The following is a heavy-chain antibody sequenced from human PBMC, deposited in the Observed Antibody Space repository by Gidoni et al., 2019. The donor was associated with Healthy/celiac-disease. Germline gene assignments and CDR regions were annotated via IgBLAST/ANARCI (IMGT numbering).Heavy chain of an antibody. CDR1: GGTFSSYA. D-gene: IGHD3-3*01. J-gene: IGHJ6*03. Sequence: QVQLVQSGAEVKKPGSSVKVSCKASGGTFSSYAISWVRQAPGQGLEWMGGIIPLFGTANYAQKFQGRVTITADKSTSTAYMELSSLRSEDTAVYYCARGRCPTIFGVVHTDLNYYYYMDVWGKGTTVTVSS. CDR3: ARGRCPTIFGVVHTDLNYYYYMDV. CDR2: IIPLFGTA. V-gene: IGHV1-69*06.